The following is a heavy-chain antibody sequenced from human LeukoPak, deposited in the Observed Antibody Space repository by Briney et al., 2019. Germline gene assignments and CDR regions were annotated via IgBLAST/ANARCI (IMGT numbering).Heavy chain of an antibody. Sequence: VASVKVSCTASGYTFTSYGISWVRQAPGQGLEWMGWTSAYNGNTNYAQKLQGRVTMTTDTSTSTAYMELRSLRSDDTAVCYCARGGGYFDWLLAYYFDYWGQGTLVTVSS. CDR2: TSAYNGNT. CDR3: ARGGGYFDWLLAYYFDY. J-gene: IGHJ4*02. CDR1: GYTFTSYG. V-gene: IGHV1-18*01. D-gene: IGHD3-9*01.